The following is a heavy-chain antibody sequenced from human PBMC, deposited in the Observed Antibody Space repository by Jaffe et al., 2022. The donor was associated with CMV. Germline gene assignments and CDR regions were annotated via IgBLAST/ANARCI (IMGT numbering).Heavy chain of an antibody. V-gene: IGHV4-4*07. Sequence: QVQLQESGPGLVKPSDTLSLTCTVSGGSISSYYWSWIRQPAGKGLEWIGRFYSSVNTNYNPSLKSRVTMSVDTSKNQFSLKLSSVTAADTAMYYCARGLGPRPNNWLDPWGPGTLVTVSS. J-gene: IGHJ5*02. D-gene: IGHD3-16*01. CDR3: ARGLGPRPNNWLDP. CDR1: GGSISSYY. CDR2: FYSSVNT.